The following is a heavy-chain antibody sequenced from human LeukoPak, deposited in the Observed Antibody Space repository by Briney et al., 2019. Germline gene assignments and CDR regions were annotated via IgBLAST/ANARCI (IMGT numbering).Heavy chain of an antibody. Sequence: GGSLRLSCAASGFIFRSYSLNWVRQSRGQGLEWISYIGTGGNDIYYADSVRGRFTISRDNAKNSVDLRMNSLRVEDTAVYYCVRGGQGRDDYFDYWGQGTLVTVSS. CDR3: VRGGQGRDDYFDY. CDR2: IGTGGNDI. V-gene: IGHV3-21*05. CDR1: GFIFRSYS. J-gene: IGHJ4*02.